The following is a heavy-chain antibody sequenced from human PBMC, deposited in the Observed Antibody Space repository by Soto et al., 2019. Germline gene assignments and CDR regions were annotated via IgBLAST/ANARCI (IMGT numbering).Heavy chain of an antibody. V-gene: IGHV4-59*12. D-gene: IGHD1-26*01. CDR2: IYYSGST. Sequence: SETLSLTCTVSGGSISSYYWSWIRQPPGKGLEWIGYIYYSGSTSYNPSLTSRVTISLDTSKNQFSLKVSSVAAADTAVYYCARSPLRDGSYSIPRTFDYWGKGTLVTVST. CDR3: ARSPLRDGSYSIPRTFDY. CDR1: GGSISSYY. J-gene: IGHJ4*02.